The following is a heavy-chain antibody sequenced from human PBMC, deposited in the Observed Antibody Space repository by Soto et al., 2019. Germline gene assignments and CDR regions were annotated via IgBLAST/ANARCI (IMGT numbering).Heavy chain of an antibody. J-gene: IGHJ3*02. CDR2: IYYSWST. CDR1: GGSISSYY. CDR3: ARLPYDYIWGTHDAFDI. D-gene: IGHD3-16*01. Sequence: QVQLQESGPGLVKPSETLSLTCTVSGGSISSYYWSWIRQPPGKGLEWIGYIYYSWSTNYNPSLKSRVTISVDTSKNQFSLKLSSVTAADTAVYYCARLPYDYIWGTHDAFDIWGQGTMVTVSS. V-gene: IGHV4-59*01.